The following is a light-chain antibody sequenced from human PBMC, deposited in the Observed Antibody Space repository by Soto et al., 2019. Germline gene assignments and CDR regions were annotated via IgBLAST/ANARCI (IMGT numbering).Light chain of an antibody. J-gene: IGKJ4*01. V-gene: IGKV3-11*01. CDR1: QSVSSS. CDR2: ATS. CDR3: QQRSDWPPSLT. Sequence: EIVLTQSPATLSLSPGERATLSCRASQSVSSSLAWYQHKPGQAPRLLVYATSHKATDIPTRFSGSGSETDFTLTISSLEPEDFAVYYCQQRSDWPPSLTFGGGTKVEI.